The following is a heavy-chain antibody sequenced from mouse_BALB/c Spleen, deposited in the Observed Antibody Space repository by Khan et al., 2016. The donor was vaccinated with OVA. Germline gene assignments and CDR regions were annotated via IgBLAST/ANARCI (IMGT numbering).Heavy chain of an antibody. V-gene: IGHV1-7*01. CDR3: ENHGRSSAWLTD. CDR1: GYTFTSYW. Sequence: QVQLQQSGAELAKPGASVKMSCKASGYTFTSYWMHWVKQRPGQGLEWIGYINPSTGYTEYNQRFKDKATLTADKSSSTAYMQLSSLTSEESAVYYCENHGRSSAWLTDWGQGTLVTGSA. CDR2: INPSTGYT. J-gene: IGHJ3*01.